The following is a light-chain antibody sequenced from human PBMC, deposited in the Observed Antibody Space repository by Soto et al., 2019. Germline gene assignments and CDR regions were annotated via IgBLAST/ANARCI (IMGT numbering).Light chain of an antibody. Sequence: EIVLTQSPGTLSLSPGDRATLSCRASQSVVSSHLAWFQQKPGQAPRLLIYGASTRATGIPDRISGSGSGTEFTLTISRLEPEDFAVYYCQQYHTLPWTFGQGTKVEIK. CDR1: QSVVSSH. J-gene: IGKJ1*01. V-gene: IGKV3-20*01. CDR2: GAS. CDR3: QQYHTLPWT.